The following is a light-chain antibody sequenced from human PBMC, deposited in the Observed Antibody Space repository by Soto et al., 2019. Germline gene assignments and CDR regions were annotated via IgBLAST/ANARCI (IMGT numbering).Light chain of an antibody. CDR3: QLYGNSPP. Sequence: EIVMTQSPATLSVSPGERATLSCRASQSVSSNLAWYQQKPGQAPRLLIYGASTRATGIPARFSGSGSGTEFTLTINRLEPEGFAVYYCQLYGNSPPFGQGTRLEIK. CDR2: GAS. CDR1: QSVSSN. J-gene: IGKJ5*01. V-gene: IGKV3-15*01.